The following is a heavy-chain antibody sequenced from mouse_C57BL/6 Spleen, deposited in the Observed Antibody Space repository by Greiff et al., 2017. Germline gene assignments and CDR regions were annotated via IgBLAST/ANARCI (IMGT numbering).Heavy chain of an antibody. CDR3: ARHEEEYNNYYAMDY. D-gene: IGHD1-3*01. J-gene: IGHJ4*01. CDR2: FYPGSGSI. V-gene: IGHV1-62-2*01. CDR1: GYTFTEYT. Sequence: VQLQQSGAELVKPGASVKLSCKASGYTFTEYTIHWVKQRSGQGLEWIGWFYPGSGSIKYNEKFKDKATLTAAKSSSTDYMVLSRLTSEDSAVYFCARHEEEYNNYYAMDYWGQGTSVTVSS.